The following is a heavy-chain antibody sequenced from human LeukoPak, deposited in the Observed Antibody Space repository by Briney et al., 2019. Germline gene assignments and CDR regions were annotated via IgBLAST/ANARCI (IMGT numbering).Heavy chain of an antibody. J-gene: IGHJ3*02. V-gene: IGHV3-23*01. Sequence: GGPLRLSCAASGFTFSNYAMSWVRQAPGKGLEWVSAISGSGGSTYYADSVKGRFTISRDNSKNTLYLQMNSLRAEDTAVYYCAKPSSSSWYRGAFDIWGQGTMVTVSS. CDR2: ISGSGGST. D-gene: IGHD6-13*01. CDR1: GFTFSNYA. CDR3: AKPSSSSWYRGAFDI.